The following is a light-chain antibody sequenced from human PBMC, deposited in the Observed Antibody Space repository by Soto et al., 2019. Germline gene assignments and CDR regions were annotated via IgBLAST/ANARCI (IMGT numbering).Light chain of an antibody. J-gene: IGKJ5*01. Sequence: DIKMTQSPSSLSASIGDRVTITCQASEDVNNYLNWYQQKPGQAPKLLIYDASDLEVGVPSRFSGSGSGTHFTLTISGLQPEGIATYYCQQFADLTFIFGQGTRLEIK. CDR3: QQFADLTFI. V-gene: IGKV1-33*01. CDR2: DAS. CDR1: EDVNNY.